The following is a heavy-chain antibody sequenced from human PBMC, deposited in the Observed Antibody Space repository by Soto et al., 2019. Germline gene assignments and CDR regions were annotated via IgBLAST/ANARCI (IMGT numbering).Heavy chain of an antibody. Sequence: ASVKVSCKASGYTFTSYAMHWVRQAPGQRLEWMGWINAGNGNTKYSQKFQGRVTITRDTSASTAYMELRSLRSDDTAVYYCARPYGPGEFDPWGQGTLVTVSS. J-gene: IGHJ5*02. CDR3: ARPYGPGEFDP. CDR2: INAGNGNT. V-gene: IGHV1-3*01. CDR1: GYTFTSYA. D-gene: IGHD3-10*01.